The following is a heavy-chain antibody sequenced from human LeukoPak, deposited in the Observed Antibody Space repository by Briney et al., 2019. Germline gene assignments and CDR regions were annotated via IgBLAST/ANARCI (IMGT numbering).Heavy chain of an antibody. Sequence: PGGSLRLSCAVSGFTFTNYAMSWVRQAPGKGLEWVAVIWYDGSNRNYADSVKGRFTISRDNSKNTLYLQMNSLGAEDTAVYYRATEGGPTLLSLSDYWGQGTLVTVSS. CDR2: IWYDGSNR. J-gene: IGHJ4*02. CDR1: GFTFTNYA. V-gene: IGHV3-33*08. D-gene: IGHD3-16*01. CDR3: ATEGGPTLLSLSDY.